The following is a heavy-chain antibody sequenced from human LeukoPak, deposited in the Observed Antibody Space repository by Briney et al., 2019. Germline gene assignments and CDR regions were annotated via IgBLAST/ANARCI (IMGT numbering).Heavy chain of an antibody. CDR2: IRTDGGTS. Sequence: GGSLRLSCSASGFTFSSYTMHWVRQAPGKGLQYVSSIRTDGGTSYDADSVMGRFTISRDNSKNTLYLQMSSLGPEDTAVYYCVKDVTGTYPGDFWGQGTLVTVSS. J-gene: IGHJ4*02. D-gene: IGHD1-26*01. CDR1: GFTFSSYT. CDR3: VKDVTGTYPGDF. V-gene: IGHV3-64D*06.